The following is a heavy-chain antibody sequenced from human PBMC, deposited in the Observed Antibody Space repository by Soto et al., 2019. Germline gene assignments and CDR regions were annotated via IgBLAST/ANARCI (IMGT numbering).Heavy chain of an antibody. J-gene: IGHJ6*02. V-gene: IGHV1-18*01. Sequence: QVQLVQSGAEVKKPGASVKVSCKASGYTFTSYGISWVRQAPGQGLEWMGWISAYNGNTNYAQKLQGRGTMTTDTPTRTAYMELRSLRPDDTAVHYCASFRIAAADPYGIDVWGQGTTVTVSS. CDR1: GYTFTSYG. CDR2: ISAYNGNT. CDR3: ASFRIAAADPYGIDV. D-gene: IGHD6-13*01.